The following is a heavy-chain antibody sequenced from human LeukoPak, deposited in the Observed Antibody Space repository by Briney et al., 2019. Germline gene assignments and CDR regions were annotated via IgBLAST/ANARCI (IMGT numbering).Heavy chain of an antibody. Sequence: GGSLRLSCAASGFTFSSYAMSWVRQAPGKGLEWVSAISGSDGSTYYADSVKGRFTISRDNSKNTLYLQMNSLRAEDTAVYYCARARPVVPAAVEYFQHWGQGTLVTVSS. D-gene: IGHD2-2*01. CDR2: ISGSDGST. CDR3: ARARPVVPAAVEYFQH. J-gene: IGHJ1*01. V-gene: IGHV3-23*01. CDR1: GFTFSSYA.